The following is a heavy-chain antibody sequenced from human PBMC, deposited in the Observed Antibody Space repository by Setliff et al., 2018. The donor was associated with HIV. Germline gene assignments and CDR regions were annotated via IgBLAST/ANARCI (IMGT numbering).Heavy chain of an antibody. CDR3: AKNRGGGASGYYTPADS. V-gene: IGHV5-51*01. CDR1: GYSFTSYY. Sequence: GESLKISCKASGYSFTSYYIGWVRQMPGKGLEWMGIIYPGDSETKYSPSFQGQVTIPADKSINTAYLQWSSLTASDSAMYFCAKNRGGGASGYYTPADSWGQGTLVTVSS. D-gene: IGHD3-3*01. J-gene: IGHJ4*02. CDR2: IYPGDSET.